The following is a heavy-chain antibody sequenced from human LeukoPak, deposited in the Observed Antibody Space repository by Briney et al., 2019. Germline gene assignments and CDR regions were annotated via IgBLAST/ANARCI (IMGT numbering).Heavy chain of an antibody. V-gene: IGHV3-7*04. CDR3: ARWGYSNSWYYLDY. D-gene: IGHD6-13*01. J-gene: IGHJ4*02. CDR1: GFTFSNNW. Sequence: HPGGSLRLSCTASGFTFSNNWMSWVRQAPGKGLEWVANIKQDGSEKYYVDSVKGRFTISRDNAKNSLYLQMNSLRAEDTAVYHCARWGYSNSWYYLDYWGQGTLVTVSS. CDR2: IKQDGSEK.